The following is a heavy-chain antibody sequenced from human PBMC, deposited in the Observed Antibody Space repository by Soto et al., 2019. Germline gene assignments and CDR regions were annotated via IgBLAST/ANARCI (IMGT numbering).Heavy chain of an antibody. CDR1: GFTFSSYS. CDR2: ISSSSSYI. Sequence: VGSLRLSCAASGFTFSSYSMNWVRQAPGNGLEWVSSISSSSSYIYYSDSVKGRFTISRDNAKNSLYLQMNSLRAEDTAVYYCARSNSGWFDPWGQGTLVTVSS. D-gene: IGHD6-25*01. CDR3: ARSNSGWFDP. V-gene: IGHV3-21*01. J-gene: IGHJ5*02.